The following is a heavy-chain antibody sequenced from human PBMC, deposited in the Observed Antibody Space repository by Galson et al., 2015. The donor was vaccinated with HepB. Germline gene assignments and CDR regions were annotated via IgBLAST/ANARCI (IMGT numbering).Heavy chain of an antibody. CDR2: IWYDGRNK. J-gene: IGHJ4*02. Sequence: SLRLSCAASGFTFRGHSMHWVRQAPGKGLEWVAVIWYDGRNKDYADSVGGRFIISRDNSKNTVYLQMNSLRAEDTAVYYRARESEVSGWYFFDYWGQGTLVTVSS. V-gene: IGHV3-33*08. CDR1: GFTFRGHS. CDR3: ARESEVSGWYFFDY. D-gene: IGHD6-19*01.